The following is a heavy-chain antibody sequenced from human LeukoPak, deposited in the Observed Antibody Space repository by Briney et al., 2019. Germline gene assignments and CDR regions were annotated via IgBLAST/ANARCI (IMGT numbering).Heavy chain of an antibody. Sequence: SVKVSCKASGGTFSSYAISWVRQAPGQGLEWMGGIIPIFGTANYAQKFQGRVTITTDESTSTAYMELSSLRSEDTAVYCCAPDCSSTSCYGYWGQGTLVTVSS. V-gene: IGHV1-69*05. J-gene: IGHJ4*02. CDR1: GGTFSSYA. D-gene: IGHD2-2*01. CDR2: IIPIFGTA. CDR3: APDCSSTSCYGY.